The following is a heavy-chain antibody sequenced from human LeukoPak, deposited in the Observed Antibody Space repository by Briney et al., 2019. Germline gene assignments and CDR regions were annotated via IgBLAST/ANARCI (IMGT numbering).Heavy chain of an antibody. V-gene: IGHV3-9*03. CDR3: AKDITIFGVATVPDAFDI. D-gene: IGHD3-3*01. CDR2: ISWNSGSI. CDR1: GFTFDDYA. Sequence: GGSLRLSCAASGFTFDDYAMHWVRQAPGKGLEWVSGISWNSGSIGYADSVKGRFTISRDNAKNSLYLQMNSLRAGDMALYYCAKDITIFGVATVPDAFDIWGQGTMVTVSS. J-gene: IGHJ3*02.